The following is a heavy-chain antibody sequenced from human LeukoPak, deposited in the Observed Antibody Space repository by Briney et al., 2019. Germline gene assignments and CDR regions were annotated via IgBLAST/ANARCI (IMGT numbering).Heavy chain of an antibody. CDR1: AFSFSNAW. J-gene: IGHJ4*02. CDR3: TTQMKRGYSYGYVPFDY. Sequence: PGESLRLSCAVSAFSFSNAWKSWVRHPPGKGLGLDGRIKSKTDGGTTDYAAPVKGRFTISRDDSKNTLYLQMNSLKTEDTAVYYCTTQMKRGYSYGYVPFDYWGQGTLVTVSS. V-gene: IGHV3-15*01. CDR2: IKSKTDGGTT. D-gene: IGHD5-18*01.